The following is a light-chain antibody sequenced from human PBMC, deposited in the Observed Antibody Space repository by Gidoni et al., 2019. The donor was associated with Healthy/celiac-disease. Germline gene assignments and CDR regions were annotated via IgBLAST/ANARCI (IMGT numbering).Light chain of an antibody. V-gene: IGLV1-40*01. CDR2: GNS. CDR3: QSYDSSLSGYWV. CDR1: SSHIGAGYD. Sequence: QSVLTQPPSASLAPGPRVTLSCTGCSSHIGAGYDVHWYQPLPGTAPKLLIYGNSNRPSGVPDRCSGSKSGTSASLAITGLQAEDEADYYCQSYDSSLSGYWVFGGGTKLXV. J-gene: IGLJ3*02.